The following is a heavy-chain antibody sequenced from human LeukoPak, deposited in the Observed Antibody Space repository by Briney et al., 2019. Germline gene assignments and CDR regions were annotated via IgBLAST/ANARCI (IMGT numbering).Heavy chain of an antibody. CDR1: GFTVSHNY. CDR2: ISGSGDNT. CDR3: AKNSGSHNCFDY. J-gene: IGHJ4*02. D-gene: IGHD3-10*01. V-gene: IGHV3-23*01. Sequence: PGGSLRLSCAASGFTVSHNYMSWVRQAPGKGLEWVSSISGSGDNTYYADSVKGRFTISRDNSRNTLYLQVNNLRAEDTAIYYCAKNSGSHNCFDYWGQGTLVTVSS.